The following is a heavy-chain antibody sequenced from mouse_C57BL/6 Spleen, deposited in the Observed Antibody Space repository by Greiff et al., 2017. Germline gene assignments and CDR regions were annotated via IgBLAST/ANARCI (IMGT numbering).Heavy chain of an antibody. D-gene: IGHD2-1*01. CDR3: ARLYYGNFDY. V-gene: IGHV5-17*01. CDR1: GFTFSDYG. Sequence: DVKLQESGGGLVKPGGSLKLSCAASGFTFSDYGMHWVRQAPEKGLAWVAYISSGSSTIYYADTVKGRFTISRDNAKNTLFLQMTSLRSEDTAMYYCARLYYGNFDYWGQGTTLTVSS. CDR2: ISSGSSTI. J-gene: IGHJ2*01.